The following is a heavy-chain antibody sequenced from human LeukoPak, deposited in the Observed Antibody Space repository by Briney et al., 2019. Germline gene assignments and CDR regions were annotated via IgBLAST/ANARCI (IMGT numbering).Heavy chain of an antibody. CDR3: AKRNTMIRGGPCFDY. Sequence: PGGSLRLSRAASGFTFSSYAMNWVRQAPGKGLEWVSIIFGTGDTTYYADSVKGRFTVSRDNSKNTLYLQMNDLRPEDTAKYYCAKRNTMIRGGPCFDYWGQGLLVTVSS. D-gene: IGHD3-10*01. CDR2: IFGTGDTT. V-gene: IGHV3-23*01. J-gene: IGHJ4*02. CDR1: GFTFSSYA.